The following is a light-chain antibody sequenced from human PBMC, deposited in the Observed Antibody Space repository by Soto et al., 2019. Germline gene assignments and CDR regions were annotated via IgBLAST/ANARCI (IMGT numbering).Light chain of an antibody. CDR3: SSYAGIRTYV. CDR1: SSDVGSYDF. V-gene: IGLV2-23*01. Sequence: QSALTQPACVSGSPGQSITISCTGTSSDVGSYDFVSWYQQHPGKAPKLLIYEGSKRPSGVSDRFSGSKSGNTASLTISGLQAEDEDDYHCSSYAGIRTYVFGSGTNVTVL. J-gene: IGLJ1*01. CDR2: EGS.